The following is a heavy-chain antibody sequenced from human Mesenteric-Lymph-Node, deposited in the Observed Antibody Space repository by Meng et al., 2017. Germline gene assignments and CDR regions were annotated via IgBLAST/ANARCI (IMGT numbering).Heavy chain of an antibody. CDR2: ISAYNGNT. J-gene: IGHJ4*02. CDR3: ARCGGYGGYVDY. Sequence: ASVKVSCKASGYTFGHYGISWVRQAPGQGLEWMGWISAYNGNTDYTQKFQGRVTMTTDKSTNTAYMELNSLTSEDTAIYFCARCGGYGGYVDYWGQGTLVTVSS. D-gene: IGHD1-26*01. CDR1: GYTFGHYG. V-gene: IGHV1-18*01.